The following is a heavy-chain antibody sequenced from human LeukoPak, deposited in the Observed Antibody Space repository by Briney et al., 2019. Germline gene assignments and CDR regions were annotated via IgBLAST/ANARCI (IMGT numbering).Heavy chain of an antibody. CDR1: GFTFSTYG. D-gene: IGHD3-10*02. CDR2: ISGRDGNT. J-gene: IGHJ6*04. CDR3: AELGITMIGGV. Sequence: GGSLRLSCAASGFTFSTYGMNWVRQAPGKGLEWVSAISGRDGNTYYADSVKGRSTISRDNSKNTLYLQMNSLRAEDTAVYYCAELGITMIGGVWGKGTTVTISS. V-gene: IGHV3-23*01.